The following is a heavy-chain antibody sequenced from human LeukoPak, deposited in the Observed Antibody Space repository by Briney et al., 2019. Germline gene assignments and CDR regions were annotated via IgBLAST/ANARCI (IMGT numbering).Heavy chain of an antibody. J-gene: IGHJ3*02. CDR1: GFTFSSYG. CDR3: ARVLCSGGTCLDAFDI. D-gene: IGHD2-15*01. CDR2: IWYDGSNK. V-gene: IGHV3-33*01. Sequence: GRSLRLSCVASGFTFSSYGMYWVRQAPGKGLEWVAVIWYDGSNKYYADSVKGRFTIFRDNSKNTLYLQMNSLRAEDTAVYYCARVLCSGGTCLDAFDIWGQGTMVTVSS.